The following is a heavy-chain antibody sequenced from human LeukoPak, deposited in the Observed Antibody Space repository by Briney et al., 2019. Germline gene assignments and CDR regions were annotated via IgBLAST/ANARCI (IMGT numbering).Heavy chain of an antibody. Sequence: GGSLRLSCAASGFTFSSYGMHWVRQAPGKGLEWVAFIRYDGSNKYYADSVKGRFTISRDNSKNTLYLQMNSLRAEDTAVYYCVKDSRYFDWNDAFDIWGQGTMVTVSS. V-gene: IGHV3-30*02. CDR3: VKDSRYFDWNDAFDI. J-gene: IGHJ3*02. CDR1: GFTFSSYG. CDR2: IRYDGSNK. D-gene: IGHD3-9*01.